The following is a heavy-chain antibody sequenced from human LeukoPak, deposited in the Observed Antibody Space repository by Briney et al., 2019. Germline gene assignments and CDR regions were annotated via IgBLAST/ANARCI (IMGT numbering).Heavy chain of an antibody. CDR3: AKGSYWSENWFDP. D-gene: IGHD3-3*01. Sequence: GGSLRLSCAASGFTFDDYAMHWVRHAPGKGLEWVSGISWNSGSIGYADSVKGRFTISRDNAKNSLYLQMNSLRAEDTALYYCAKGSYWSENWFDPWGQGTLVTVSS. CDR2: ISWNSGSI. V-gene: IGHV3-9*01. J-gene: IGHJ5*02. CDR1: GFTFDDYA.